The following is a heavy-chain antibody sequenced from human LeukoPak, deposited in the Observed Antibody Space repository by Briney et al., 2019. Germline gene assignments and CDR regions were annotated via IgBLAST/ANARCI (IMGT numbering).Heavy chain of an antibody. Sequence: ASVKVSCKPSGYTFTSYGISWVRQAPGQGLEWMGWISAYNGNTNYAQKLQGRVTMTTDTSTSTAYMELRSLRSDDTAVYYCARSPGRIVVVPAAIRYWGQGTLVTVSS. J-gene: IGHJ4*02. CDR2: ISAYNGNT. D-gene: IGHD2-2*01. CDR1: GYTFTSYG. V-gene: IGHV1-18*01. CDR3: ARSPGRIVVVPAAIRY.